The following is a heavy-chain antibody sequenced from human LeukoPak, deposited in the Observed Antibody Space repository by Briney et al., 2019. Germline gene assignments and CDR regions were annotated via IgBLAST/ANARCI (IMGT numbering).Heavy chain of an antibody. CDR3: ASSSGWNIGY. D-gene: IGHD6-19*01. CDR1: GFTFSDSS. V-gene: IGHV3-11*01. CDR2: ISDVGSTK. Sequence: PGGSLRLSCAASGFTFSDSSMSWIRQAPGKGLEWVSYISDVGSTKYYADSVKGRFTISRDNAKNSLYPQMNSLRAEDTAVYYCASSSGWNIGYWGQGTLVTVSP. J-gene: IGHJ4*02.